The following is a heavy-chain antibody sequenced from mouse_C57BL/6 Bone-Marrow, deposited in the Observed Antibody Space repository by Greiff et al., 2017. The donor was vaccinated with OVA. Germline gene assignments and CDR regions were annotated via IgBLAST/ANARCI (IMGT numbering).Heavy chain of an antibody. V-gene: IGHV1-74*01. CDR3: AIRVSDYYGSSGFAC. CDR2: IHPSVSDT. D-gene: IGHD1-1*01. CDR1: GYTFTSYW. Sequence: QVQLQQPGAELVKPGASVKVSCKASGYTFTSYWMHWVKQRPGQGLEWIGRIHPSVSDTNYNQKFKGKATLTVDKSSSTAYMQLSSLTSEDSAVYYSAIRVSDYYGSSGFACRGQGALVTVAA. J-gene: IGHJ3*01.